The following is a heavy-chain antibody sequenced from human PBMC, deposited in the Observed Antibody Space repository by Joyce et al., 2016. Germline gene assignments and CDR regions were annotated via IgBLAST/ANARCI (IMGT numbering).Heavy chain of an antibody. CDR1: GDSVTSGSYY. Sequence: QVQLQQSGPGLVKPSETLSLSCTVSGDSVTSGSYYWSWIRQPPGRGLEWIGYVHSSRPTYPNPSLGSRVTISQDSSKNQFSRKLDSVTPADTAMYYFARESRVGRGYFPAAFDIWGQGTTVTVSS. J-gene: IGHJ3*02. CDR2: VHSSRPT. CDR3: ARESRVGRGYFPAAFDI. V-gene: IGHV4-61*01. D-gene: IGHD1-26*01.